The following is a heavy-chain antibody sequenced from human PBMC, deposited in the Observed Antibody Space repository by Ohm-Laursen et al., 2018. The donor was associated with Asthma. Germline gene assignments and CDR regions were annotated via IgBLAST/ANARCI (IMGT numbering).Heavy chain of an antibody. CDR1: GGTFSSYA. V-gene: IGHV1-69*13. CDR3: ATTTVVTPAGRFDP. D-gene: IGHD4-23*01. Sequence: ASVKVSCKASGGTFSSYAISWVRQAPGQGLEWMGGIIPIFGTANYAQKFQGRVTITADESTSTAYMELSSLRSEDTAVYYCATTTVVTPAGRFDPWGQGTLVTVSS. CDR2: IIPIFGTA. J-gene: IGHJ5*02.